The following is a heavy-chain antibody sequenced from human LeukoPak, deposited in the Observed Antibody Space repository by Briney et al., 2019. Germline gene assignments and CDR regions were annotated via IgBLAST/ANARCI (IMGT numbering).Heavy chain of an antibody. CDR1: GGSISSSSYY. CDR3: ARDGAEEMATPYFDY. V-gene: IGHV4-39*07. J-gene: IGHJ4*02. CDR2: IYYRGGT. Sequence: SETLSLTCTVAGGSISSSSYYWGWIRQPPGKGLEWIGSIYYRGGTYYNPYLKSRVTISVHTSKNQFSLKLSSVTAADTAVYYCARDGAEEMATPYFDYWGQGTLVTVSS. D-gene: IGHD5-24*01.